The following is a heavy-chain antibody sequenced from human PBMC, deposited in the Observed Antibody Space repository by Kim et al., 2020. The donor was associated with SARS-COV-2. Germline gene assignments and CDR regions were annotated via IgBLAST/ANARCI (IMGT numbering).Heavy chain of an antibody. CDR1: GYTFTGYY. CDR2: INTNSGGT. V-gene: IGHV1-2*02. J-gene: IGHJ5*02. D-gene: IGHD6-13*01. CDR3: ARDYGVAAARISKGFDP. Sequence: ASVKVSCKASGYTFTGYYMHWVRQAPGQGLEWMGWINTNSGGTNYAQKFQGRVTMTRDTSISTAYMELSRLRSDDTAVYYCARDYGVAAARISKGFDPWGQGTLVTVSS.